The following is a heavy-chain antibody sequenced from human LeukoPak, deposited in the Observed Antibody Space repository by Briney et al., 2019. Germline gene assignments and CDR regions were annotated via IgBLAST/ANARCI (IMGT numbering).Heavy chain of an antibody. D-gene: IGHD1-26*01. Sequence: GSSVKVSCKASGGTFSSYAFSWVRQAPGQGLEWMGGIIPIFGTANYAQKFQGRVTITADESTSTAYMELSSLRSEDTAVYYCARPDSGSYQGSGAFDIWGQGTMVTASS. CDR3: ARPDSGSYQGSGAFDI. CDR2: IIPIFGTA. CDR1: GGTFSSYA. V-gene: IGHV1-69*01. J-gene: IGHJ3*02.